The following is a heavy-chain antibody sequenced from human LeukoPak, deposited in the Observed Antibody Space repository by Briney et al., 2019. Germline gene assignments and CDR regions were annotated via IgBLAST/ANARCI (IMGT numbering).Heavy chain of an antibody. CDR3: ANLLRDVTIYDF. D-gene: IGHD5-24*01. CDR1: GFTISRNW. J-gene: IGHJ4*01. Sequence: PGGSLTLSCAASGFTISRNWMSWVRQPPGEGRGRVASINKDESANTYVESVRGRFSIPRDNAKPSLFLQMSSLRGEDMAFYYCANLLRDVTIYDFCGDGALVTVSS. CDR2: INKDESAN. V-gene: IGHV3-7*01.